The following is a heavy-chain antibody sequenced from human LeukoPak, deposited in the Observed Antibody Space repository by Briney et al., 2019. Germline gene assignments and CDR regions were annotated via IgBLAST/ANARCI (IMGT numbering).Heavy chain of an antibody. CDR1: GFSFSSYL. V-gene: IGHV3-23*01. CDR2: ISGNGGGT. Sequence: PGGSLRLSCAASGFSFSSYLMSWVRQAPGKGLEWVSTISGNGGGTYYADSVKGRFTISRDNSKNTLYQQMNSLRAEDRALYYCARRLCSGGSCSSFDYWGQGTLVTVSS. CDR3: ARRLCSGGSCSSFDY. J-gene: IGHJ4*02. D-gene: IGHD2-15*01.